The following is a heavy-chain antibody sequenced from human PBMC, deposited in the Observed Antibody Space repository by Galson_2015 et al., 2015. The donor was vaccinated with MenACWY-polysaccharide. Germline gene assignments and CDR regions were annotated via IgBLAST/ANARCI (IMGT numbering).Heavy chain of an antibody. Sequence: SVKVSCKASGYIFSDYYIHWVRQAPGQGLEWMGWINPNSGGTNYAQKFQGRVTMTRDTSIDTAYLEVSRLRSDDTAVYYFARARWGASYGYIDYWGQGTLVSVPS. CDR3: ARARWGASYGYIDY. V-gene: IGHV1-2*02. D-gene: IGHD5-18*01. CDR2: INPNSGGT. CDR1: GYIFSDYY. J-gene: IGHJ4*02.